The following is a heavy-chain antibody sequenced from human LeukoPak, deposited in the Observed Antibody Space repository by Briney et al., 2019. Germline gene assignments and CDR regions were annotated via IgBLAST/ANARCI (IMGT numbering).Heavy chain of an antibody. V-gene: IGHV1-18*01. J-gene: IGHJ5*02. CDR1: GYTFTSYG. CDR2: ISAYNGNT. CDR3: ARVEPQYSSGWYSWFDP. D-gene: IGHD6-19*01. Sequence: ASVKVSWKASGYTFTSYGISWVRQAPGQGLEWMGWISAYNGNTNYAQKLQGRVTMTTDTSTSTAYMELRSLRSDDTAVYYCARVEPQYSSGWYSWFDPWGQGTLVTVSS.